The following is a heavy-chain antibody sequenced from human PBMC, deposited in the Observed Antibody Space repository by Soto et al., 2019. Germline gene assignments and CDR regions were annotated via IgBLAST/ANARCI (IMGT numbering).Heavy chain of an antibody. CDR3: ARGGANWGRRVAFDI. D-gene: IGHD7-27*01. CDR2: INHSGST. J-gene: IGHJ3*02. V-gene: IGHV4-34*01. CDR1: GGSFSGYY. Sequence: SETLSLTCAVYGGSFSGYYWSWIRQPPGKGLEWIGEINHSGSTNYNPSLKSRVTISVDTAKNQFSLKLSSVTAADTAVYYCARGGANWGRRVAFDIWGQGTMVTVSS.